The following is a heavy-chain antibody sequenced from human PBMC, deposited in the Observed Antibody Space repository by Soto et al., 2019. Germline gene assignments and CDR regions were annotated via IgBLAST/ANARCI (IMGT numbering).Heavy chain of an antibody. CDR2: ISSSGSTI. Sequence: PWGSLRLSCAASGFTFSSYEMNWVRQAPGKGLEWVSYISSSGSTIYYADSVKGRFTISRDNAKNSLYLQMNSLRAEDTAVYYCARERYQLAPWSDPWGQGNMVTVST. V-gene: IGHV3-48*03. D-gene: IGHD2-2*01. CDR1: GFTFSSYE. CDR3: ARERYQLAPWSDP. J-gene: IGHJ5*02.